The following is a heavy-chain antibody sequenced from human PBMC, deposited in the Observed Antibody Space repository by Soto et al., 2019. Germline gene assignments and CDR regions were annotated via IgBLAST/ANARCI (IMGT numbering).Heavy chain of an antibody. D-gene: IGHD6-13*01. CDR2: ISPYNVNT. CDR3: ARLAAGTGFCAFDR. Sequence: ASVKVSFKASGYTFTIYGIIWVRQAPGQGLEWMGWISPYNVNTNYAQKRQGRVRMTTDRSTRTVYMELRSLTSDEKVVYYGARLAAGTGFCAFDRWGKEKMVT. V-gene: IGHV1-18*01. J-gene: IGHJ3*02. CDR1: GYTFTIYG.